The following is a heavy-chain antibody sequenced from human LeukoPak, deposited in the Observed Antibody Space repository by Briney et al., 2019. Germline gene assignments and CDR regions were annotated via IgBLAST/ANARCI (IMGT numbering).Heavy chain of an antibody. CDR2: IIPIFGTA. CDR1: GGTFSSYA. D-gene: IGHD6-13*01. CDR3: AKGTGYSSSWCHY. V-gene: IGHV1-69*05. J-gene: IGHJ4*02. Sequence: SVKVSCKASGGTFSSYAISWVRQAPGQGLEWMGRIIPIFGTANYAQKFQGRVTITTDESTSTAYMELSSLRSEDTAVYYCAKGTGYSSSWCHYWGQGTLVTVSS.